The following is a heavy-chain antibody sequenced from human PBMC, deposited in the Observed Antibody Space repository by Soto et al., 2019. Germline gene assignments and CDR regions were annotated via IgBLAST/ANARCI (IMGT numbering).Heavy chain of an antibody. CDR1: GGSISSSNW. Sequence: PSETLSLTCAVSGGSISSSNWWSWVRQPPGKGLEWIGEIYHSGSTNYNPSLKSRVTISVDKSKNQFSLKLSSVTAADTAVYYYARARITIFGSTPWFDPWGQGTLVTVSS. D-gene: IGHD3-3*01. V-gene: IGHV4-4*02. J-gene: IGHJ5*02. CDR2: IYHSGST. CDR3: ARARITIFGSTPWFDP.